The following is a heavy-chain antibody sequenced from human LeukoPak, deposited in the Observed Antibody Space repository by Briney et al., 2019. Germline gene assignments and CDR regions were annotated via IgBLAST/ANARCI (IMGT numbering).Heavy chain of an antibody. D-gene: IGHD3-9*01. J-gene: IGHJ6*02. CDR2: ISGSGGST. CDR3: AKDPRPQYYDILTGPGSYGMDV. V-gene: IGHV3-23*01. CDR1: GFTFSSYA. Sequence: GGSLRLSCAATGFTFSSYAMSWVRQAPGKGLEWVSAISGSGGSTYYADSVKGRFTISRDNSKNTLYLQMNSLRAEDTAVYYCAKDPRPQYYDILTGPGSYGMDVWGQGTTVTVSS.